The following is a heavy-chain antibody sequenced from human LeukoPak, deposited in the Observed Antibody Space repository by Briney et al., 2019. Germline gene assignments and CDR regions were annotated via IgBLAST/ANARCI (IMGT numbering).Heavy chain of an antibody. Sequence: ASVKVSCKASGYTFTGYYMHWVRQAPGQGLEWMGWINPNSGGTNYAQKFQGRVTMTRDTSISTAYMELSRLRSDDTAVYYCARGLQETLAWLKAFSVFDIWGQGTMVTVSS. CDR2: INPNSGGT. CDR3: ARGLQETLAWLKAFSVFDI. D-gene: IGHD5-24*01. V-gene: IGHV1-2*02. J-gene: IGHJ3*02. CDR1: GYTFTGYY.